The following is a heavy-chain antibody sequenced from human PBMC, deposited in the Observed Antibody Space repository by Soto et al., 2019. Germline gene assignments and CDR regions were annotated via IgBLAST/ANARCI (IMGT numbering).Heavy chain of an antibody. Sequence: ASVKVSCKASGGTFSSYAISWVRQAPGQGLEWMGRIIPIFGTANYAQKFQGRVTITADESTSTVYMELSSLRSEDTAVYYCARVSTAMVNNGMDVWGQGTTVTVSS. CDR2: IIPIFGTA. J-gene: IGHJ6*02. V-gene: IGHV1-69*13. CDR1: GGTFSSYA. CDR3: ARVSTAMVNNGMDV. D-gene: IGHD5-18*01.